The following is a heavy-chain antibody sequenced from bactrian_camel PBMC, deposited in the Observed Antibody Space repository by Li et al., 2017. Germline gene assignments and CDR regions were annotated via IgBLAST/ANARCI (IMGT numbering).Heavy chain of an antibody. Sequence: HVQLVESGGGSVQAGGSLRLSCAAPGYDISAICMGWFRQAPGEARERVARLNIRTGDADYADSVKGRFTISQDSATNTVYLQMNSLKPEDTAMYFCAAKERFNTGYAQSACISELSENHLRISPLGPGDPGHRL. J-gene: IGHJ4*01. CDR3: AAKERFNTGYAQSACISELSENHLRISP. CDR1: GYDISAIC. D-gene: IGHD1*01. V-gene: IGHV3S1*01. CDR2: LNIRTGDA.